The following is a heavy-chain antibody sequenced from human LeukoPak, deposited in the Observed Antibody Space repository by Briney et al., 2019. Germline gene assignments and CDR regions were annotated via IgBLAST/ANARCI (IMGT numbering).Heavy chain of an antibody. CDR2: IYHSGST. CDR3: ARVIVVVVAATRQDYWFDP. D-gene: IGHD2-15*01. CDR1: GGSISSGGYS. Sequence: SETLSLTCAVSGGSISSGGYSWSWIRQPPGTGLEWIGYIYHSGSTYYNPSLKSRVTISVDRSKNQFSLKLSSVTAADTAVYYCARVIVVVVAATRQDYWFDPWGQGTLVTVSS. V-gene: IGHV4-30-2*01. J-gene: IGHJ5*02.